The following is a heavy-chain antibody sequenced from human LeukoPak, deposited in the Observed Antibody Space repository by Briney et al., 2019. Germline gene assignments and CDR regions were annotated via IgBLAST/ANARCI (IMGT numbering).Heavy chain of an antibody. J-gene: IGHJ4*02. CDR1: GFTFNSYA. CDR2: ISGGGGST. V-gene: IGHV3-23*01. D-gene: IGHD2-15*01. Sequence: GGSLRLSCAASGFTFNSYAMSWVRQAPGKGLEWVSVISGGGGSTSYADSVKGRFTISRDNSKNTLYLQMNSLRAEDTAVYYCAKDRGPQSVVVVAATAGLDYWGQGTLVTVSS. CDR3: AKDRGPQSVVVVAATAGLDY.